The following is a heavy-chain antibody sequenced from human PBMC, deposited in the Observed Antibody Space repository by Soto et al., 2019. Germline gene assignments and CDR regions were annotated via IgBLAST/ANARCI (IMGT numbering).Heavy chain of an antibody. V-gene: IGHV4-59*08. Sequence: QVPLQESGPGLVKPSETLSLSCTVSGGSISNYYWSWFRQTPGKGLDWIWYVHDSGGSNYNPSLTSRVAISLDTSKSQFSLTLTSVPATDTTVYYFARQGFGALHGLVAVWGPGTTVTVSS. J-gene: IGHJ3*01. CDR1: GGSISNYY. CDR3: ARQGFGALHGLVAV. D-gene: IGHD3-10*01. CDR2: VHDSGGS.